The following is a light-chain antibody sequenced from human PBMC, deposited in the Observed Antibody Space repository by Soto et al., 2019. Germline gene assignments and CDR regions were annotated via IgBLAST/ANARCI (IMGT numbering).Light chain of an antibody. J-gene: IGLJ1*01. Sequence: QSALSQPASGSGSPGRSITISCTGTSSDVGGYNYVSWYQQHPGKAPKFMIYDVSNRPSGVSNRFSGSKSGNTASLTISGLQAEDEADYYCSSYTTSNTRQIVFGTGTKVTVL. CDR3: SSYTTSNTRQIV. V-gene: IGLV2-14*01. CDR1: SSDVGGYNY. CDR2: DVS.